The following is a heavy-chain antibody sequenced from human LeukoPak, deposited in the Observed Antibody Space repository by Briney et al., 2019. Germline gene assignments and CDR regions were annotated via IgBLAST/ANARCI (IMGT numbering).Heavy chain of an antibody. CDR3: ARDPYSGNYGNYYYYYMDV. J-gene: IGHJ6*03. CDR2: ISSSGSTI. Sequence: GGSLRLSCAASGFTFSSYEMNWVRQAPGKGLEWVSYISSSGSTIYYADSVKGRFTISRDNAKNSLFLQMNNLSPDDTAVYFCARDPYSGNYGNYYYYYMDVWDKGTTVTVSS. V-gene: IGHV3-48*03. D-gene: IGHD1-26*01. CDR1: GFTFSSYE.